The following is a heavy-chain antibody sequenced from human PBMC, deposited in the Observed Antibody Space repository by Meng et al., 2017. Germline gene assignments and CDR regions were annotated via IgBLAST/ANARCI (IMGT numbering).Heavy chain of an antibody. CDR3: ARLGSCYSCRWFDP. V-gene: IGHV4-39*01. CDR1: GDSISSHSYY. D-gene: IGHD2-15*01. Sequence: QLQLQESGPGLVKPSETLSLTCPFSGDSISSHSYYWGWIRQPPGKALEWIGSIFYSGSTSYNPSLKSRVTISVDTSKNQFSLKVTSVTAADTAVYYCARLGSCYSCRWFDPWGQGTLVTVYS. J-gene: IGHJ5*02. CDR2: IFYSGST.